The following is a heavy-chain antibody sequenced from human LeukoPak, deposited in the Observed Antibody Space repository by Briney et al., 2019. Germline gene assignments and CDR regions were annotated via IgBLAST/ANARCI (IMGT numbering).Heavy chain of an antibody. V-gene: IGHV4-61*02. CDR1: GGSISSGSYY. J-gene: IGHJ4*02. CDR2: IYTSGST. D-gene: IGHD6-6*01. Sequence: SETLSLTCTVSGGSISSGSYYWSWIRQPAGKGLEWIGRIYTSGSTNYNPSLKSRVSISLDTSQNQFSLKLSSVTAADTAVYYCAREGAARNFDYWGQGILVTVSS. CDR3: AREGAARNFDY.